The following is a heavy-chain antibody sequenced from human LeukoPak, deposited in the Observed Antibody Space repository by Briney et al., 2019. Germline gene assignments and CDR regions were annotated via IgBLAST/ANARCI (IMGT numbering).Heavy chain of an antibody. J-gene: IGHJ6*03. V-gene: IGHV3-21*01. CDR1: GFTFSSYS. D-gene: IGHD3-3*01. CDR3: AKSADNYYYYYMDV. CDR2: ISASSSYI. Sequence: GGSLRLSCAASGFTFSSYSMSWVRQAPGKGLEWVSSISASSSYIYYADSVKGRFTISRDNAKNSLYLQMNSLRAEDTAVYYCAKSADNYYYYYMDVWGKGTTVTVSS.